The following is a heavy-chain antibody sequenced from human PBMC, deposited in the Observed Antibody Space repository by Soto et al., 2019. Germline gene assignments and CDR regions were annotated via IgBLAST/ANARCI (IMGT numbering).Heavy chain of an antibody. Sequence: GASVKVSCKASGFTFSHSAMQWVRQARGQSLEWIGWIVVGSGNTNYAQKFQERVTISWDMSTNTAYMELSSLRSEDTAVYYCAAESYCAKDPKGSGSIVITSPWFDPWGQGTLVTVSS. CDR1: GFTFSHSA. J-gene: IGHJ5*02. CDR3: AAESYCAKDPKGSGSIVITSPWFDP. V-gene: IGHV1-58*02. CDR2: IVVGSGNT. D-gene: IGHD3-10*01.